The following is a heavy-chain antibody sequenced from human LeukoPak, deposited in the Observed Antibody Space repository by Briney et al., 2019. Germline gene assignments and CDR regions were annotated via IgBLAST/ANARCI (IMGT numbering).Heavy chain of an antibody. CDR1: GASISSYY. Sequence: PPETLSLTCTVSGASISSYYWSWIRQPPGKGLEWIGYIFHSGSTNYNPSLKSRATISVDTSKNQLSLKLTSVTAADTAVYYCARDKWSGGGLAQFDPWGQGTLGADSS. J-gene: IGHJ5*02. CDR3: ARDKWSGGGLAQFDP. D-gene: IGHD2-15*01. V-gene: IGHV4-59*01. CDR2: IFHSGST.